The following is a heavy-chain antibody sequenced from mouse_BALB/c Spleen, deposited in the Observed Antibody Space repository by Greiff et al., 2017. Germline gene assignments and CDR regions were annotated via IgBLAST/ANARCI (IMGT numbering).Heavy chain of an antibody. Sequence: EVQLQQSGPELVKPGASVKIPCKASGYTFTDYNMDWVKQSHGKSLEWIGDINPNNGGTIYNQKFKGKATLTVDKSSSTAYMELRSLTSEDTAVYYCERFYYGSSYWYFDVWGAGTTVTVSS. CDR1: GYTFTDYN. D-gene: IGHD1-1*01. CDR2: INPNNGGT. J-gene: IGHJ1*01. V-gene: IGHV1-18*01. CDR3: ERFYYGSSYWYFDV.